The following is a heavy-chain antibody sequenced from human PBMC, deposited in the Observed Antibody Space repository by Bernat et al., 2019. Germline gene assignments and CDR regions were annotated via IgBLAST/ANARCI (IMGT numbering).Heavy chain of an antibody. D-gene: IGHD6-13*01. Sequence: QVQLVQSGAEVKKPGASVKVSCKASGYTFTGYYMHWVRQAPGQGLEWMGWINPNSGGTNYAQKFQGWVTMTRDTSISTAYMELSSLRSEDTAVYYCARDHSSWYGGNWFDPWGQGTLVTVSS. CDR3: ARDHSSWYGGNWFDP. CDR2: INPNSGGT. CDR1: GYTFTGYY. J-gene: IGHJ5*02. V-gene: IGHV1-2*04.